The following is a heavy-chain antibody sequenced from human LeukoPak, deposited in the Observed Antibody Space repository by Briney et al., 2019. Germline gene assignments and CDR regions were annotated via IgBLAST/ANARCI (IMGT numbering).Heavy chain of an antibody. J-gene: IGHJ5*02. D-gene: IGHD1-1*01. V-gene: IGHV4-59*01. Sequence: PSETLSLTCSVSAGSISNCYWTWIRQPPGEGLEWIGYIYYSGSTNYNPSLKSRVTISIDTSKNQFSLKLSSVTAADTAVYYCARETLEGKFDPWGQGILVTVSS. CDR1: AGSISNCY. CDR2: IYYSGST. CDR3: ARETLEGKFDP.